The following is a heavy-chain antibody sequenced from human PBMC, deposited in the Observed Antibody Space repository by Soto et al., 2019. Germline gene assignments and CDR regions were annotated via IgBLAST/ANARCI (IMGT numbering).Heavy chain of an antibody. J-gene: IGHJ4*02. D-gene: IGHD3-16*01. V-gene: IGHV3-21*01. CDR1: GVTFSSYS. CDR3: ATENWVTEDY. CDR2: ISSSSSYI. Sequence: GSLTLSCAACGVTFSSYSMSWVRQAPGKGLEWVSSISSSSSYIYYADSVKGRFTISRDNAKNSLYLQMNSMRAEDTAVYYCATENWVTEDYWGQGTLVTVSS.